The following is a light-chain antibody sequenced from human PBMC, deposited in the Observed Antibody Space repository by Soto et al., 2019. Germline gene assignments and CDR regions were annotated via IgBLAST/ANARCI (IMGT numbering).Light chain of an antibody. J-gene: IGLJ2*01. CDR1: SSDVGSYNL. CDR2: EAT. V-gene: IGLV2-23*01. CDR3: CSYATTRTI. Sequence: QAVVTQPASVSGSPGQSITISCTGTSSDVGSYNLVSWYQQRPGKAPKLMIYEATKRPSGISNRFSGSKSGNTASLTISGLQAEDEADYYCCSYATTRTIFGGGTQLTVL.